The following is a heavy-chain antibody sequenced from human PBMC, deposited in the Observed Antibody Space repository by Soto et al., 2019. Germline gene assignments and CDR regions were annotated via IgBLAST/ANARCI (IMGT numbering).Heavy chain of an antibody. V-gene: IGHV3-53*01. CDR3: ARTGQYNWNDRDYFDY. CDR2: IYSGGST. D-gene: IGHD1-20*01. CDR1: GFTVSSNY. J-gene: IGHJ4*02. Sequence: GGSLRLSCAASGFTVSSNYMSWVRQAPGKGLEWVSVIYSGGSTYYADSVKGRFTISRHNAKNTLYLQMNSLRAEDTAVYYCARTGQYNWNDRDYFDYWGQGTLVTVSS.